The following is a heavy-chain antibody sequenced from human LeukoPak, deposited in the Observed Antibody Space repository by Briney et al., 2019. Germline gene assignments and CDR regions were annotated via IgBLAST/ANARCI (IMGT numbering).Heavy chain of an antibody. D-gene: IGHD3-10*01. V-gene: IGHV4-61*01. CDR3: ARFSTRLWFGEVDAFDI. Sequence: PSETLSLTCSVVGGSLTSSNQYWGWIRQPPGKGLEWIGYIYYSGSTNYNPSLKSRVTISVDTSKNQFSLKLSSVTAADTAVYYCARFSTRLWFGEVDAFDIWGQGTMVTVSS. CDR1: GGSLTSSNQY. J-gene: IGHJ3*02. CDR2: IYYSGST.